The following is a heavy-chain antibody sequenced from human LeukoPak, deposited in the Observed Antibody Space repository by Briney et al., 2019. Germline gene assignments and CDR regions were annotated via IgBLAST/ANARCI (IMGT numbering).Heavy chain of an antibody. J-gene: IGHJ5*02. CDR2: ISYDGSNK. Sequence: GRSLRLSCAASGFTFSSYAMHWVRQAPGKGLEWVAVISYDGSNKYYADSVKGRFTISRDNSKNTLYLQMNSPRAEDTAVYYCARGPRAYQLLDWFDPWGQGTLVTVSS. CDR3: ARGPRAYQLLDWFDP. D-gene: IGHD2-2*01. V-gene: IGHV3-30*01. CDR1: GFTFSSYA.